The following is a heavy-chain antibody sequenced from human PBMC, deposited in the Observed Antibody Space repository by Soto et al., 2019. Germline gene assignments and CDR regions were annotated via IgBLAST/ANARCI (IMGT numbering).Heavy chain of an antibody. CDR1: GGSFNGYY. V-gene: IGHV4-34*01. J-gene: IGHJ4*02. CDR2: INHSGSA. CDR3: AKGPQGGYYDSGSFYSSVY. D-gene: IGHD3-10*01. Sequence: SETLSLTCAVYGGSFNGYYWSWIRQPPGKGLEWIGEINHSGSAHYNPTFKSRVSISVDTSKNQLSLQLSSVTAADTAVYYCAKGPQGGYYDSGSFYSSVYWGQGTLVTVSS.